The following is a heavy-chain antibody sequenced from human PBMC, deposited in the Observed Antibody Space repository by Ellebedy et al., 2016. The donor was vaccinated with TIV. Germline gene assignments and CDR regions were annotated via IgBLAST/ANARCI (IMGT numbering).Heavy chain of an antibody. CDR3: ARDGRGSDKGVGVYYGMDV. Sequence: AASVKVSCKASGGTFSSYAISWVRQAPGQGLEWMGGIIPIFGTANYAQKFQGRVTITADESTSTAYMELSSLRSEDTAVYYCARDGRGSDKGVGVYYGMDVWGQGTLVTVSS. V-gene: IGHV1-69*13. CDR2: IIPIFGTA. D-gene: IGHD1-26*01. CDR1: GGTFSSYA. J-gene: IGHJ6*02.